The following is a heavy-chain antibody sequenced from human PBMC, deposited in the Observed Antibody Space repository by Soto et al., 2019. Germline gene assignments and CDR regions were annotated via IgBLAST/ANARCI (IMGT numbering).Heavy chain of an antibody. D-gene: IGHD7-27*01. J-gene: IGHJ4*02. CDR1: GFTFSIYW. CDR2: ISDDGGST. V-gene: IGHV3-74*01. Sequence: EVQLVESGGGLVQPGGSLRLSCAASGFTFSIYWMHWVRQAPGKGLVWVSRISDDGGSTTYADSVKGRFTISRDNAKNMLYLQMNSLRAEDTAVYYCVRAGANDFWGQGTLVTVSS. CDR3: VRAGANDF.